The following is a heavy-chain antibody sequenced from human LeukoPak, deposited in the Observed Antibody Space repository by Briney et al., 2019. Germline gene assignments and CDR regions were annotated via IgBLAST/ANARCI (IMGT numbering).Heavy chain of an antibody. CDR2: IYSGCST. CDR3: ARGDLGHSSGWFLDY. J-gene: IGHJ4*02. D-gene: IGHD6-19*01. CDR1: GFIVSRNY. V-gene: IGHV3-53*01. Sequence: GGSLRLSCAASGFIVSRNYMSWVRQAPGKGLEGVSVIYSGCSTYYADPVKDRFSISRDNSKNTLYLQMNSLRAEDTAVYYCARGDLGHSSGWFLDYWGQGILVTVSS.